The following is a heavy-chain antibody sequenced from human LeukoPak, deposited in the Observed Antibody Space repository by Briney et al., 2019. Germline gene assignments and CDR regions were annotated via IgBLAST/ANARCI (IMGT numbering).Heavy chain of an antibody. CDR1: GFTFSSYS. CDR2: ITGSGGGT. Sequence: GALRLSCAASGFTFSSYSMNWVRQAPGKGLEWVSSITGSGGGTYYGDSVKGRFTISRDNSMNTLFLQMNSLRAEDTAVYYCAKDGGGSLEWLPPMDVWGQGTTVTVSS. V-gene: IGHV3-23*01. D-gene: IGHD3-3*01. J-gene: IGHJ6*02. CDR3: AKDGGGSLEWLPPMDV.